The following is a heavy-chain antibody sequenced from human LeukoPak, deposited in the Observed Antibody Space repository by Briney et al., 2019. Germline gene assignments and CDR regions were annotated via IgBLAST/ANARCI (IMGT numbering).Heavy chain of an antibody. D-gene: IGHD1-26*01. V-gene: IGHV4-59*01. CDR3: ARDSRRELLHAFDI. J-gene: IGHJ3*02. CDR1: GFSISTYY. CDR2: IYYSGIT. Sequence: AGTLCLTCAISGFSISTYYWSWIRQPPGKGLEWVGYIYYSGITNYTPSLKSRVTISVDTSKNQFSLKLSSVTAADTAVYYCARDSRRELLHAFDIWGQGTMVTVSS.